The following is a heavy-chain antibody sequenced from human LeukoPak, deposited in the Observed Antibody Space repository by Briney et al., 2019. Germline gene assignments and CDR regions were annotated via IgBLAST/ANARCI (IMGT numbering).Heavy chain of an antibody. J-gene: IGHJ4*02. Sequence: GGSLRLSCAASGFTFSSYGMHWVRQAPGKGLEWVAFIRYDGSNKYYADSVKGRFTISRDNSKNTLYLQMNSLRAEDTAVYYCAKEGYSGSYYPGPRTYYFDYWGQGTLVTVSS. D-gene: IGHD1-26*01. V-gene: IGHV3-30*02. CDR3: AKEGYSGSYYPGPRTYYFDY. CDR1: GFTFSSYG. CDR2: IRYDGSNK.